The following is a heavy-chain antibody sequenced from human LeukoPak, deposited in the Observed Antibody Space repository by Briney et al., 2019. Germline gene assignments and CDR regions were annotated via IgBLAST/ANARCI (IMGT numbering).Heavy chain of an antibody. V-gene: IGHV3-30*18. D-gene: IGHD3/OR15-3a*01. CDR1: GFTFSNYG. CDR3: AKDWGDFWSVFDF. Sequence: GGSLRLSCAASGFTFSNYGTHWVRQAPGKGLERVATISYDGDNKYYGDSVKGRFTISRDNAKNTLYVQMNNLRTEDTAVYYCAKDWGDFWSVFDFWGQGTMIIVSS. J-gene: IGHJ3*01. CDR2: ISYDGDNK.